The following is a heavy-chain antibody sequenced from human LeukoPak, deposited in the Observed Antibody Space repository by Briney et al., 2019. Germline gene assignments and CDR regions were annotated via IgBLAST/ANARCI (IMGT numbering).Heavy chain of an antibody. CDR2: IYHSGST. CDR3: ARGEEGYDSSGYYYYFDY. V-gene: IGHV4-38-2*02. D-gene: IGHD3-22*01. Sequence: PSETLSLTCTVSGYSISSGYYWGWIRQPPGKGLEWIGSIYHSGSTYYNPSLKSRVTISVDTSKNQFSLKLSSVTAADTAVYYCARGEEGYDSSGYYYYFDYWGQGTLVTVSS. J-gene: IGHJ4*02. CDR1: GYSISSGYY.